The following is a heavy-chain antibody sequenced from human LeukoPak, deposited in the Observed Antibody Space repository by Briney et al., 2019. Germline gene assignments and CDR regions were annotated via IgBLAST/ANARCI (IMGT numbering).Heavy chain of an antibody. J-gene: IGHJ6*02. Sequence: ASVKVSCKASGGTFSSYAISWVRQAPGQGLEWMGRIIPILGIANYAQKFQGRVTITADKSTSTAYMELSSLRSEDTAVYYCASLDSSYYYGMDVWGQGTTVTVSS. D-gene: IGHD3-22*01. CDR3: ASLDSSYYYGMDV. V-gene: IGHV1-69*04. CDR2: IIPILGIA. CDR1: GGTFSSYA.